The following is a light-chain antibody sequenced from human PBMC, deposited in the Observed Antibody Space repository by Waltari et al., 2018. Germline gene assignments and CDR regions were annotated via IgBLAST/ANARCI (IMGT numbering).Light chain of an antibody. CDR3: SSYTSIIPPFL. CDR1: SSDLGGYSF. V-gene: IGLV2-14*01. Sequence: QSALTQPASVSGSPGQSITISCTRSSSDLGGYSFVSWYQQHPGKAPKLMIYDVSHRPSGVSKRFSGSKSGNTASLTISGLQPEDAADYYCSSYTSIIPPFLFGTGTKVTVL. J-gene: IGLJ1*01. CDR2: DVS.